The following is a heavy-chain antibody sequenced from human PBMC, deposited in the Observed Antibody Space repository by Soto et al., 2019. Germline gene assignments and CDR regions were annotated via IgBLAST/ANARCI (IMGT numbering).Heavy chain of an antibody. J-gene: IGHJ6*02. V-gene: IGHV3-33*01. CDR2: IWYDGSNK. Sequence: VQLVESGGGVVQPGRSLRLSCAASGFSFSNYGMHWVSQAPGKGLEWVAVIWYDGSNKYYADSVKGRFTISRDNSKNTVDLQMESLTAEDTAVYYCARRSTTGPTNWFYQGMDVWGRGTTVTVSS. D-gene: IGHD1-1*01. CDR3: ARRSTTGPTNWFYQGMDV. CDR1: GFSFSNYG.